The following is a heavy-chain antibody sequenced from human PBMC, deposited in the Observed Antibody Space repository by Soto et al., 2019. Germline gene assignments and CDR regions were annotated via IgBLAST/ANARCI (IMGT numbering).Heavy chain of an antibody. CDR2: SSYDGSDE. CDR3: AKNTRGWFNYYYYYGMDV. Sequence: GGSLRLSCSASGFTFSSFGMHWVRQAPGKGLEWVAVSSYDGSDEYYADSVKGRFTISRDNPKNTLYLQMNSLRAEDTAVYYCAKNTRGWFNYYYYYGMDVWGQGTTVTVSS. V-gene: IGHV3-30*18. CDR1: GFTFSSFG. J-gene: IGHJ6*02. D-gene: IGHD6-19*01.